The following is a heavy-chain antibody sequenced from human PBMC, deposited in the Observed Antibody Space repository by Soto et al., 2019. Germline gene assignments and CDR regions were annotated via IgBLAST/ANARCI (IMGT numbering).Heavy chain of an antibody. Sequence: PSETLSLTCTVSGGSISSYYWGWIRQPPGKELQYIGYIYYSGSTYYNPSLKSRVTISLHTSKSQFSLHLSSVTAADTAVYYCARGLISGSHYSGGWYYFDSWGQGTQVTVSS. CDR1: GGSISSYY. CDR2: IYYSGST. J-gene: IGHJ4*02. D-gene: IGHD1-26*01. CDR3: ARGLISGSHYSGGWYYFDS. V-gene: IGHV4-59*12.